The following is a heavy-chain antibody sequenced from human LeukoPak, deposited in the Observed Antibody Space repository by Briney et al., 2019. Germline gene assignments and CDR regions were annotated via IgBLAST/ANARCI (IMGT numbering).Heavy chain of an antibody. CDR1: GGSISSGSYY. CDR3: ARQAGNWFDP. V-gene: IGHV4-61*02. CDR2: IYTSGST. J-gene: IGHJ5*02. Sequence: PSETLSLTCTVSGGSISSGSYYWSWLRQPAGKGLEWIGRIYTSGSTNYNPSLKSRVTISVDTSKNQFSLKLSSVTAADTAVYYCARQAGNWFDPWGQGTLVTVSS.